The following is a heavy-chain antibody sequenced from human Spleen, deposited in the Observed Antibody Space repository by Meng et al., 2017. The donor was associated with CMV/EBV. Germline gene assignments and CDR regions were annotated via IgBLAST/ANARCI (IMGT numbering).Heavy chain of an antibody. Sequence: CAASGFTFSSYGMHWVRQAPGKGLEWVAVIWNDGNNKYYADSVKGRFTVSRDNSKNTLYLQMNSLRAEDTAVYYCSKGLGYSYGHFDYWGQGTLVTVSS. CDR3: SKGLGYSYGHFDY. V-gene: IGHV3-33*06. CDR2: IWNDGNNK. J-gene: IGHJ4*02. CDR1: GFTFSSYG. D-gene: IGHD5-18*01.